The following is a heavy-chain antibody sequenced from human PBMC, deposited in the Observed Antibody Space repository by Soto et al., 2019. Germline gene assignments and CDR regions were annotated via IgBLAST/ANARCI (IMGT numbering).Heavy chain of an antibody. J-gene: IGHJ6*02. CDR1: GGSISSGGYS. CDR2: IYHSGST. D-gene: IGHD3-10*01. CDR3: ARGALRDYGSGSEKSLYYYYYYGMDV. V-gene: IGHV4-30-2*01. Sequence: SETLSLTCAVSGGSISSGGYSWSWIRQPPGKGLEWIGYIYHSGSTYYNPSLNSRVTISVDRSKNQFSLKLSSVTAADTAVYYCARGALRDYGSGSEKSLYYYYYYGMDVWGQGTTVTVSS.